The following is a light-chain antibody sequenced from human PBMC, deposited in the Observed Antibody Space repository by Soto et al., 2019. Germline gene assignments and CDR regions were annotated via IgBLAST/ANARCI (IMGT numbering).Light chain of an antibody. CDR3: QHYDDWPRT. CDR2: GAS. J-gene: IGKJ1*01. Sequence: EIVMTQSPATLSVSPGERATLSCRASQSVRGNLAWYQQKPGQAPRLLIFGASTRATGIPARFSGSGSGTEFILTISSLQSEDFAVYYCQHYDDWPRTFGLGTKVDIK. V-gene: IGKV3-15*01. CDR1: QSVRGN.